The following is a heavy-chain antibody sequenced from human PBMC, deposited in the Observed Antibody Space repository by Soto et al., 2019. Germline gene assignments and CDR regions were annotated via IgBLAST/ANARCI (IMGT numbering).Heavy chain of an antibody. CDR1: GGTFSNDA. D-gene: IGHD2-21*02. CDR2: IIPFFGTP. CDR3: AREVVTETTLGYFDY. Sequence: QVHLVQSGAEVKRSGSSVRVSCTASGGTFSNDALTWVRQAPGQGLEWLGRIIPFFGTPDYAQSFQGRLTITEDDSTGTAYMDMSSMRSDATDVYYCAREVVTETTLGYFDYWGQGTQVTVSS. J-gene: IGHJ4*02. V-gene: IGHV1-69*01.